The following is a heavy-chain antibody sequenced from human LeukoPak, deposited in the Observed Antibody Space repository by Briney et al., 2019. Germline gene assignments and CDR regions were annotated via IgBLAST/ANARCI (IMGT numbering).Heavy chain of an antibody. CDR2: IKQDGSGK. J-gene: IGHJ6*02. D-gene: IGHD1-1*01. Sequence: GGSLRLSCAASGFTFSSYWMSWVRQAPGKGLEWVANIKQDGSGKYYVDSVKGRFTISRDNAKNSLYLQMNSLRAEDTAVYYCARDDSTTGTNMDVWGQGTTVTVSS. V-gene: IGHV3-7*01. CDR3: ARDDSTTGTNMDV. CDR1: GFTFSSYW.